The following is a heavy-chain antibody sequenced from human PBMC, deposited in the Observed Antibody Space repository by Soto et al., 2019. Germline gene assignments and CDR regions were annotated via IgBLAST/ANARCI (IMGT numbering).Heavy chain of an antibody. Sequence: PAQTLSLTCAISVYSVSSYSAAWNWIRQSPSGGLEWLGRTSYRSRFFSNYAESVKSRIIINQDTSKNPLSLQLKSVTPEDTAVYYCVRDRYSSSGWFDPWGQGTPVTVSS. CDR1: VYSVSSYSAA. J-gene: IGHJ5*02. CDR2: TSYRSRFFS. D-gene: IGHD3-10*01. V-gene: IGHV6-1*01. CDR3: VRDRYSSSGWFDP.